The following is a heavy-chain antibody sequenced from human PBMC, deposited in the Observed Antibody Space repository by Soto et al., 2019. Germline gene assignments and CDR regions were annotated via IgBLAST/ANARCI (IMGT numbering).Heavy chain of an antibody. CDR2: ISYDGTNK. CDR3: ARDLKPSGGQHWSFHYLDF. V-gene: IGHV3-30-3*01. J-gene: IGHJ4*02. Sequence: ANGALWVALISYDGTNKFYADSVKGRFTISRDNSKSTLYLQVDSLRPEDAAVYYCARDLKPSGGQHWSFHYLDFWAEAILVTVSS. D-gene: IGHD3-9*01.